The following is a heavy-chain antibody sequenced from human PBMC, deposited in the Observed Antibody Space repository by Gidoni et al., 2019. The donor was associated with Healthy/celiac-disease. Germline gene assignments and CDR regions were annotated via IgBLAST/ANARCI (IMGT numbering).Heavy chain of an antibody. V-gene: IGHV4-31*03. J-gene: IGHJ5*02. CDR1: GGSISSGGYY. D-gene: IGHD2-15*01. CDR2: IYYSGST. CDR3: ARAATHDIVVVVAAIYRWFDP. Sequence: QVQLQESGPGLVKPSQTLSLTCTVSGGSISSGGYYWSWIRQHPGKGLEWIGYIYYSGSTYYNPSLKSRVTISVDTSKNQFSLKLSSVTAADTAVYYCARAATHDIVVVVAAIYRWFDPWGQGTLVTVSS.